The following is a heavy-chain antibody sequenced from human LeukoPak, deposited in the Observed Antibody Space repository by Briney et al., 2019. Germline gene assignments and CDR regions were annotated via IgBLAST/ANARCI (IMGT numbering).Heavy chain of an antibody. V-gene: IGHV3-21*01. J-gene: IGHJ4*02. CDR2: ISGSSTYI. Sequence: GGSLRLSCAASGFAFSSYSMNWVRQAPGKGLEWVSSISGSSTYIYSANSLKGRFSISRDNAKNSLYLQMNSLRAEDTAVYYCARGDSGSYYFDYWGQGTLVTVSS. D-gene: IGHD1-26*01. CDR3: ARGDSGSYYFDY. CDR1: GFAFSSYS.